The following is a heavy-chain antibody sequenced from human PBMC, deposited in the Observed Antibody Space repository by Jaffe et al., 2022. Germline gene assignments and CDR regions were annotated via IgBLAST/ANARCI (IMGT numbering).Heavy chain of an antibody. Sequence: QVQLVESGGGVVQPGGSLRLSCAASGFTFSSYGMHWVRQAPGKGLEWVAFIRYDGSNKYYADSVKGRFTISRDNSKNTLYLQMNSLRAEDTAVYYCAKDTNRRPFDYWGQGTLVTVSS. D-gene: IGHD3-3*01. J-gene: IGHJ4*02. CDR1: GFTFSSYG. CDR3: AKDTNRRPFDY. CDR2: IRYDGSNK. V-gene: IGHV3-30*02.